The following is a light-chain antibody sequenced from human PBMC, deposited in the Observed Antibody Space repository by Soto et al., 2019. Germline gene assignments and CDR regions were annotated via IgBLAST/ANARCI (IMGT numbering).Light chain of an antibody. J-gene: IGKJ4*02. CDR3: QPYNNWPLLT. V-gene: IGKV3-15*01. CDR2: GAS. CDR1: QTVGDN. Sequence: EMAMTQSPVTLSPSPGERATLSCRASQTVGDNVAWYRQKPGQPPSLLIIGASTRAPGVPARFSGSRSRTDFIITITSLQSEDFGFYYCQPYNNWPLLTFGRGTRVEI.